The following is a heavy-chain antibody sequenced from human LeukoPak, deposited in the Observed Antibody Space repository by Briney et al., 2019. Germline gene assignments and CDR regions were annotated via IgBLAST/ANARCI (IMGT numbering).Heavy chain of an antibody. J-gene: IGHJ5*02. CDR3: ARDMVGVSWGYNWFDL. Sequence: PSETLSLTCAVSGGSISSTNWWSWFRQPPGKGLEWIGEINHNSGRTNYNPSLKIRVTISVDKSKNQFSLRLSSVTAADTAVYYCARDMVGVSWGYNWFDLWGQRTLVTVSS. CDR1: GGSISSTNW. V-gene: IGHV4-4*02. D-gene: IGHD1-26*01. CDR2: INHNSGRT.